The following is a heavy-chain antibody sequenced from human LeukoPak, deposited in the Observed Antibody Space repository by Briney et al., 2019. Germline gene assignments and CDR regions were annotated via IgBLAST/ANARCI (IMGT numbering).Heavy chain of an antibody. V-gene: IGHV3-7*01. CDR3: AKLIGTFTTYDY. CDR2: INPDAGTK. Sequence: GGSLTLSCETSGFTFSTYWMSWVRQAPGKGLEWVASINPDAGTKHYLDSVKGRFTISRDNPQNSLYLHMYSLGAGDTAVYYCAKLIGTFTTYDYWGQGALVTVSS. D-gene: IGHD1/OR15-1a*01. CDR1: GFTFSTYW. J-gene: IGHJ4*02.